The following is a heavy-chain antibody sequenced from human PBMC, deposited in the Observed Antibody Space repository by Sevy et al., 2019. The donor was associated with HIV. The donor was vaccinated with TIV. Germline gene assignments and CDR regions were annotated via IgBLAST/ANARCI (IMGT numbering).Heavy chain of an antibody. V-gene: IGHV3-21*01. D-gene: IGHD3-16*01. CDR2: ISSSSSYI. J-gene: IGHJ3*02. Sequence: GESLKISCAASGFTFSSYSMNWVRQAPGKGLEWVSSISSSSSYIYYADSVKGRFTISRDNAKNSLYLQMNSLRAEDTAVYYCAREKDDYVWGSYPDAFDIWGQGTMVTVSS. CDR1: GFTFSSYS. CDR3: AREKDDYVWGSYPDAFDI.